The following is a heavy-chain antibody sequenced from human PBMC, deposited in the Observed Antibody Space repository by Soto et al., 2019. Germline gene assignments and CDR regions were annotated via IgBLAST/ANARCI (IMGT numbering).Heavy chain of an antibody. CDR2: ISHTGTT. CDR1: GDSISGSQW. J-gene: IGHJ4*02. D-gene: IGHD2-2*01. V-gene: IGHV4-4*02. CDR3: ATVISSRDEYFDY. Sequence: QVQLQESGPGLVKPSETLSLTCAVSGDSISGSQWWSWVRLPPGKGLEWIGEISHTGTTNYNPSLKSRVTMSVDKPKNQSSLNLTSVTAADTAVYYCATVISSRDEYFDYWGQGTMVTVSP.